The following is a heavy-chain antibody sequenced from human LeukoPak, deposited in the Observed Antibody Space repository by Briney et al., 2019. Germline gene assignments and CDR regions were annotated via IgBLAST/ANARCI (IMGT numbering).Heavy chain of an antibody. Sequence: GASVKVSCKASGYTFTSYGVSWVRQAPGQGLEWMGWISAYNGNTNYAQKLQGRVTMTTDTSTSTAYMELRSLRSDDTAVYYCVRQPYYDILTGYYDYWGQGTLVTVSS. D-gene: IGHD3-9*01. CDR1: GYTFTSYG. V-gene: IGHV1-18*01. J-gene: IGHJ4*02. CDR3: VRQPYYDILTGYYDY. CDR2: ISAYNGNT.